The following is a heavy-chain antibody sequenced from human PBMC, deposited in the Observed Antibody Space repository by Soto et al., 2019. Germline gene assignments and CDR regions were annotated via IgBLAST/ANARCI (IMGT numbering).Heavy chain of an antibody. CDR3: ARDPDRYSSGRHYYYYYMDV. V-gene: IGHV3-66*01. J-gene: IGHJ6*03. CDR1: GFTVSSNY. CDR2: IYSGGST. Sequence: GGSLRFSCAASGFTVSSNYMSWVRQAPGKGLEWVSVIYSGGSTYYADSVKGRFTISRDNSKNTLYLQMNSLRAEDTAVYYCARDPDRYSSGRHYYYYYMDVWGKGTTVTVSS. D-gene: IGHD6-19*01.